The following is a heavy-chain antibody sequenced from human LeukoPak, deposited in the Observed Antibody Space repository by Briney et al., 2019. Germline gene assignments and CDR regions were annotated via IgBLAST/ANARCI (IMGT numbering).Heavy chain of an antibody. V-gene: IGHV3-15*07. CDR1: GFTFNNAW. J-gene: IGHJ3*01. Sequence: GGSLRLSCAASGFTFNNAWMNWVRQAPGKGLEWVGRIKKRSDGGTTDYAAPVKDRFIISRDDSQDTLYLQMNTLKTEDTAVYYCTRDWYHAFDFWGQGIVVTVSS. CDR3: TRDWYHAFDF. D-gene: IGHD3-9*01. CDR2: IKKRSDGGTT.